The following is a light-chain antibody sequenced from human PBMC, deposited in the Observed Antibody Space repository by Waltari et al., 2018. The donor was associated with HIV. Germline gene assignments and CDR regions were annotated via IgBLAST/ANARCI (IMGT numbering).Light chain of an antibody. CDR2: GNV. Sequence: QSVLTQPPSVSGAPGQRVTISCTGSSSNIGAGYDVHWYQQFPGTAPKLRINGNVNRPSGVPDRFSDSKSGTSASLASTGLQAEDEADYYCQSYDSSLSGSVFGGGTKLTVL. CDR3: QSYDSSLSGSV. J-gene: IGLJ3*02. CDR1: SSNIGAGYD. V-gene: IGLV1-40*01.